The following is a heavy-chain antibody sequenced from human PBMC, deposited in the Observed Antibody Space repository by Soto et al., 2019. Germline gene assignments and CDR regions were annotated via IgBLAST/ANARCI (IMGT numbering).Heavy chain of an antibody. J-gene: IGHJ4*02. Sequence: ASVKVSCKASGYSFTNYYMHWVRQAPGQGLEWMGIINPSGGSTSYAQKFQGRVTMTRDTSTSTVYMELDSLRSEDTAASYCTRADYTWGSYRYPFDYWGQ. V-gene: IGHV1-46*03. CDR3: TRADYTWGSYRYPFDY. CDR2: INPSGGST. D-gene: IGHD3-16*02. CDR1: GYSFTNYY.